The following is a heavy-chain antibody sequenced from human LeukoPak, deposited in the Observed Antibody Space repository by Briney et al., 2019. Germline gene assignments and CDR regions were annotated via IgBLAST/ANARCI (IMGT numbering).Heavy chain of an antibody. CDR1: GGTFSSDT. CDR3: ARVGVTYHDILTGYYPATNFDY. D-gene: IGHD3-9*01. J-gene: IGHJ4*02. CDR2: ISAYNGNT. Sequence: ASVKVSCKASGGTFSSDTINWVRQAPGQGLEWMGWISAYNGNTNYAQRLQGRVTMTTDTSTSTAYMELRSLGSDDTAVYYCARVGVTYHDILTGYYPATNFDYWGQGTLVTVSS. V-gene: IGHV1-18*01.